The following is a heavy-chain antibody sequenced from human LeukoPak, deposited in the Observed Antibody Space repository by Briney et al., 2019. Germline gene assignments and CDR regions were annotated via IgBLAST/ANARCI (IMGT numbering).Heavy chain of an antibody. CDR2: IYNSGST. J-gene: IGHJ4*02. D-gene: IGHD3-16*02. CDR1: GGSFSSSSYY. Sequence: PSETLSLTCTVSGGSFSSSSYYWAWIRQPPGKGLEWIGTIYNSGSTYYNPSLKSRVTISVDTSKNQFSLKLNSVTAADTAVYYCARGSRGLRLGELSLSFDYWGQGTLATVSS. V-gene: IGHV4-39*07. CDR3: ARGSRGLRLGELSLSFDY.